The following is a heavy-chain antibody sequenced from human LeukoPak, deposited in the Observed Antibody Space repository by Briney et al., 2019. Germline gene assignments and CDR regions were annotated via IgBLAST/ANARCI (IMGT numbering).Heavy chain of an antibody. CDR1: GGPLSRVGYY. CDR2: IYYSGST. Sequence: SSQTLSLTCTVSGGPLSRVGYYWSWIRQHPGKGLEWIGYIYYSGSTYYNPSLKSRVTISVDTSKNQFSLKLSSVTAADTAVYYCATTPNWLSNWFDPWGQGTLVTVSS. D-gene: IGHD7-27*01. CDR3: ATTPNWLSNWFDP. J-gene: IGHJ5*02. V-gene: IGHV4-31*03.